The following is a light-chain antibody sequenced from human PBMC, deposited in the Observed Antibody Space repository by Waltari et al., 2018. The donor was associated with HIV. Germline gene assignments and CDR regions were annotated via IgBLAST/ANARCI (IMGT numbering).Light chain of an antibody. J-gene: IGLJ1*01. CDR1: SSDVGGYNY. V-gene: IGLV2-14*03. Sequence: QSALTQPASVSGSPGQSINISCTGTSSDVGGYNYVSWYQQHPGRAPKVLISEVTNRTSGFSDRFSGSKSGNTASLTISVLLAEDDGDYYCCSYSRSASYVFGTGTKVTVL. CDR2: EVT. CDR3: CSYSRSASYV.